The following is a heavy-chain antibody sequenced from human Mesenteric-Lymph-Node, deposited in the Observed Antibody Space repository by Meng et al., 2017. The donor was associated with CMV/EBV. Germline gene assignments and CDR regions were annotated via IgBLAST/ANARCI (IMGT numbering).Heavy chain of an antibody. D-gene: IGHD3-3*01. J-gene: IGHJ5*01. CDR2: LHYDGGEK. CDR3: ATDPHDFWSGKSWFDF. Sequence: GESLKISCAVSGLTLNTYGMHWVRQAPGKGLEWVAFLHYDGGEKYYGDSVKGRFTISRDTSKNTLYLQMDSLRPEDTAIYYCATDPHDFWSGKSWFDFWGQGTLVTVSS. V-gene: IGHV3-30*02. CDR1: GLTLNTYG.